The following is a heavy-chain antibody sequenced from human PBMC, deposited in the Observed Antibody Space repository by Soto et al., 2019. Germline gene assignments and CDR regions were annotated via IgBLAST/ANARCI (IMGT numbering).Heavy chain of an antibody. J-gene: IGHJ6*02. CDR2: INPNSGDT. CDR3: AKGGAIVAAGTRVYLYNAMDV. D-gene: IGHD1-26*01. V-gene: IGHV1-2*02. CDR1: GYTFTGYY. Sequence: ASVKVSCKASGYTFTGYYVHWVRQAPGQGLEWMGWINPNSGDTYLAQRFQGRVTMNRDTSIGTAYMELRGLTSDDTAEYYCAKGGAIVAAGTRVYLYNAMDVWR.